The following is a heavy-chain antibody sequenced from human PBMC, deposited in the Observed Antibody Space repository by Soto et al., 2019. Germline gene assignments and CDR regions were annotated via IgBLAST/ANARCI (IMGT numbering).Heavy chain of an antibody. D-gene: IGHD4-4*01. J-gene: IGHJ4*02. V-gene: IGHV4-61*01. Sequence: LSLTCTVSGGSVSRDSNFWSWIRQPPGKGLEWIGYIYYSGPTRYNPSLESRVTISIDSSKNQVSLNLTSVTAADTAVYYCARGYSHYAHWGRGTLVTVSS. CDR1: GGSVSRDSNF. CDR3: ARGYSHYAH. CDR2: IYYSGPT.